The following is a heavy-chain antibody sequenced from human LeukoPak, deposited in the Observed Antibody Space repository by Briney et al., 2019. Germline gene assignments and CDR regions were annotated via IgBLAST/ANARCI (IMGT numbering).Heavy chain of an antibody. Sequence: SETLSLTCTVSGGSISSDYWSWIRQPPGKGLEWIGYIYYRGSTNCNPSLKSRVTISVGTSKNQFSLKLSSVTAADTAVYYCARLSGYSSGHYYSDYWGQGTLVTVSS. CDR1: GGSISSDY. CDR2: IYYRGST. D-gene: IGHD3-22*01. J-gene: IGHJ4*02. V-gene: IGHV4-59*01. CDR3: ARLSGYSSGHYYSDY.